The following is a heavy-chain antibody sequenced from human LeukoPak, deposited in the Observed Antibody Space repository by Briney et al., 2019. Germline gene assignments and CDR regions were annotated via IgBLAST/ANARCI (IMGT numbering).Heavy chain of an antibody. CDR3: ARGSERYSYGYVFDY. V-gene: IGHV4-30-4*01. D-gene: IGHD5-18*01. CDR2: IYYSGST. CDR1: GGSFSGYY. Sequence: SETLSLTCAVYGGSFSGYYWSGIRQPPGKGLEWIGYIYYSGSTYYNPSLKSRVTISVDTSKNQFSLKLSSVTAADTAVYYCARGSERYSYGYVFDYWGQGTLVTVSS. J-gene: IGHJ4*02.